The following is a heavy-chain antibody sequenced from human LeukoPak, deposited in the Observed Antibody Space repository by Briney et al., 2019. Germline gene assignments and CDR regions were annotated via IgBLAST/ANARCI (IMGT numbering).Heavy chain of an antibody. V-gene: IGHV3-21*01. D-gene: IGHD3-22*01. CDR1: GFTFSSYS. CDR2: ISSSSSYI. CDR3: ARDAKEYYYDSSGYYDVGNFDY. Sequence: GGSLRLSCAASGFTFSSYSMNWVRQAPGKGLEWVSSISSSSSYIYYADLVKGRFTISRDNAKNSLYLQMNSLRAEDTAVYYCARDAKEYYYDSSGYYDVGNFDYWGQGTLVTVSS. J-gene: IGHJ4*02.